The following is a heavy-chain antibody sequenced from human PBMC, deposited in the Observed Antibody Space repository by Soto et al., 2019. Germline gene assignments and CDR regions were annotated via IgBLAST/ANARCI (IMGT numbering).Heavy chain of an antibody. CDR3: ARDKVLRFLEWLPYGMDV. J-gene: IGHJ6*02. CDR1: GYTFTSYG. Sequence: ASVKVSCKASGYTFTSYGISWVRQAPGQGLEWMGWISAYNGNTNYAQKLQGRVTMTTDTSTSTAYMELRSLRSDDTAVYYCARDKVLRFLEWLPYGMDVWGQGTTVTVSS. V-gene: IGHV1-18*01. CDR2: ISAYNGNT. D-gene: IGHD3-3*01.